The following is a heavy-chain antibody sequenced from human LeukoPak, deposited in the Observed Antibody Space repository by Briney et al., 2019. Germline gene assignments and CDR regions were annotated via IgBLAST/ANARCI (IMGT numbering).Heavy chain of an antibody. V-gene: IGHV3-7*01. D-gene: IGHD6-19*01. CDR3: ARQAGVT. J-gene: IGHJ5*02. Sequence: GGSLTLSCAVSGFSINNYWMTWHRQAPGKGLECVAHIKGDASEKYYLDSVKGRFTISRDNAKNSLYLQMNSLRAEDTAVYYCARQAGVTWGQGTLVTVSS. CDR1: GFSINNYW. CDR2: IKGDASEK.